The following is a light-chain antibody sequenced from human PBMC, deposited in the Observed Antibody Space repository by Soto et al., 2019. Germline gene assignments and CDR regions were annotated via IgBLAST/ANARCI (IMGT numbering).Light chain of an antibody. CDR3: QQYGTSPRT. V-gene: IGKV3-20*01. CDR1: QSVRNNY. J-gene: IGKJ1*01. CDR2: AAS. Sequence: EIVLTQSPGTLSLSPGERATLSCRASQSVRNNYLAWYQQRPGQAPRLLIYAASSRATGIPDRFSGSGSVTDFTLTISRLEPEDFAVYYCQQYGTSPRTFGQGTKVEIK.